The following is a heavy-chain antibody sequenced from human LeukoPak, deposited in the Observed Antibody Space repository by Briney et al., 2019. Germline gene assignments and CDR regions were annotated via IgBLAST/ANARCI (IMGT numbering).Heavy chain of an antibody. CDR2: IYSGGST. Sequence: PGGSLRLSCAASGFTVSSNYMSWVRQAPGKGLEWVSVIYSGGSTYYADSVKGRFTISRDNSKNTLYLQMNSLRAEDTAVYYCARVQSSSSWYVVRAYYYYGMDVWGQGTTVTVSS. J-gene: IGHJ6*02. D-gene: IGHD6-13*01. V-gene: IGHV3-53*01. CDR3: ARVQSSSSWYVVRAYYYYGMDV. CDR1: GFTVSSNY.